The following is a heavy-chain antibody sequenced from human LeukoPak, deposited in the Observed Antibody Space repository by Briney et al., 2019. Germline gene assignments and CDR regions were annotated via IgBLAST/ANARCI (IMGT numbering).Heavy chain of an antibody. CDR1: GFTFSSYA. Sequence: GRSLRLSCAASGFTFSSYAMHWVRQAPGKGLEWVAVISYDESNKYYADSVKGRFTISRDNSKNTLYLQMNSLRAEDTAVYYCAREEVKSFDNWGQGTLVTVSS. CDR3: AREEVKSFDN. J-gene: IGHJ4*02. CDR2: ISYDESNK. V-gene: IGHV3-30-3*01.